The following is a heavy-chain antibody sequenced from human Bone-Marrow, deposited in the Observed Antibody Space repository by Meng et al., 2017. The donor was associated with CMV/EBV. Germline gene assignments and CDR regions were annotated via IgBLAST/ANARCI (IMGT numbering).Heavy chain of an antibody. CDR1: GGSISSSSYY. J-gene: IGHJ4*02. CDR3: ARRSDGGNYR. Sequence: SETLSLTCTVSGGSISSSSYYWGWLRQPPGKGLEWIGSNYYSGSTYYNPSHKRRVTISVDTSKNQLSLKLSSVTAADTAVYYCARRSDGGNYRWGQGTLVTVSS. V-gene: IGHV4-39*01. D-gene: IGHD4/OR15-4a*01. CDR2: NYYSGST.